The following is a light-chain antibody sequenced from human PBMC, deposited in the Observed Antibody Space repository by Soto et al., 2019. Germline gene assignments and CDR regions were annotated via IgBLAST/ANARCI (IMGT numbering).Light chain of an antibody. J-gene: IGLJ2*01. Sequence: QSALTQPPSASGSPGQSVTISYTGTSSDVGGYNYVSWYQQHPGKAPKLMIYEVSKRPSGVPDRFSGSKSGNTASLTVSGLQAEDEADYYCSSYAGSNNHVVFGGGTKVTVL. CDR1: SSDVGGYNY. CDR2: EVS. CDR3: SSYAGSNNHVV. V-gene: IGLV2-8*01.